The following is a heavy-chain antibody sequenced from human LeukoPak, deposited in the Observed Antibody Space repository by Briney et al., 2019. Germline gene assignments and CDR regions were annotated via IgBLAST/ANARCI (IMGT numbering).Heavy chain of an antibody. D-gene: IGHD4-17*01. V-gene: IGHV3-48*02. CDR3: ARDGHGDYLFDY. CDR1: RFTFSSYS. J-gene: IGHJ4*02. CDR2: ISTSSSTI. Sequence: PGESLRLSCVASRFTFSSYSLNWVRQAPGEGLEWISYISTSSSTIYYADSVKGRFTISRDNAKNSLYLQMNSLRDEDTAVYYCARDGHGDYLFDYWGQGTLVTVSS.